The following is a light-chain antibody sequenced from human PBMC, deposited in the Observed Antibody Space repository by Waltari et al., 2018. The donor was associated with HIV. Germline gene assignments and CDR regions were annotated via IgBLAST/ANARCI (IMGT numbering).Light chain of an antibody. CDR1: QSVSGNY. V-gene: IGKV3-20*01. Sequence: EMVWTQSPGTRSLSPGERATLSCRASQSVSGNYVAWYQQKVGQAPRLLIYGATSRATGIPYRFSCSGSGTAFTLTVSRLESEDFAVYYCLQYGSSPPSYTFGQGTKLEIK. CDR3: LQYGSSPPSYT. CDR2: GAT. J-gene: IGKJ2*01.